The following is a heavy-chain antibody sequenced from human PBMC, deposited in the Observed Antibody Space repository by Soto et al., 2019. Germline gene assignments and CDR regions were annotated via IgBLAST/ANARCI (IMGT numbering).Heavy chain of an antibody. V-gene: IGHV4-30-2*01. Sequence: KTSETLSLTCAVSGGSISSGGYSWSWIRQPPGKGLEWIGYIYHSGSTYYNPSLKSRVTISVDRSKNQFSLKLSSVTAADTAVYYCARFNFVDLGDLSGDYEGGYYFDYWGQGTLVTVSS. CDR2: IYHSGST. CDR3: ARFNFVDLGDLSGDYEGGYYFDY. D-gene: IGHD4-17*01. CDR1: GGSISSGGYS. J-gene: IGHJ4*02.